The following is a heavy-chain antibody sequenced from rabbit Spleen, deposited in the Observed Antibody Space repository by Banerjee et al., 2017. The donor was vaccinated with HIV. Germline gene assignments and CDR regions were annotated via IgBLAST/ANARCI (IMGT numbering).Heavy chain of an antibody. D-gene: IGHD5-1*01. CDR1: GFDFSSDYY. J-gene: IGHJ4*01. CDR2: IYAGSSGVT. Sequence: QQQLEESGGGLVKPGGTLTLTCKASGFDFSSDYYICWVRQAPGKGLQWIACIYAGSSGVTYYANWAKGRFTISKTSSTTVTLQMTSLTAADTAIYFCGRGGDGGGDGLDLWGQGTLVTVS. V-gene: IGHV1S45*01. CDR3: GRGGDGGGDGLDL.